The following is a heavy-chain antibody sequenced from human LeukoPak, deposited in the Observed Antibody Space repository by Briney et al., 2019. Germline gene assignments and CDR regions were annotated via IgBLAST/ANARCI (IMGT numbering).Heavy chain of an antibody. Sequence: GGSLRLSCAASQFTFSNYAMSWVRQAPGKGLEWVSAISGSGNTTYFGDSVTGRFTISRDNPKNTVYLQMNSLSADDTAVYYCAKGPAPYCSGGSCYSPHWYFDLWGRDTLVTVSS. J-gene: IGHJ2*01. CDR2: ISGSGNTT. D-gene: IGHD2-15*01. V-gene: IGHV3-23*01. CDR1: QFTFSNYA. CDR3: AKGPAPYCSGGSCYSPHWYFDL.